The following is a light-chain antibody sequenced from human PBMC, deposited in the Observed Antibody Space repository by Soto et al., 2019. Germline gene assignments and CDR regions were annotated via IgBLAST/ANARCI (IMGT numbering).Light chain of an antibody. CDR3: GSYTSSSTRV. J-gene: IGLJ1*01. Sequence: QSVLTQPASVSGSPGQSITISCTGTSSDVGAYNYVSWYQQHPGKAPKLMIYDVSNRPSGVSNRFSGSKSGDTASLTISGLQAEDEADYYCGSYTSSSTRVFGTGTKLTVL. CDR2: DVS. V-gene: IGLV2-14*01. CDR1: SSDVGAYNY.